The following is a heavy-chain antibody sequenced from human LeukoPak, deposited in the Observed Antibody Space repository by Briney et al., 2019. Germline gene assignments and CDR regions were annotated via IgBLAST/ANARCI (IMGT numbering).Heavy chain of an antibody. CDR1: GGSISSYY. CDR3: ARFDHGDYYFDY. CDR2: IYYSGST. D-gene: IGHD4-17*01. Sequence: SETLSLTCTVSGGSISSYYWSWIRQSPGKGLEWIGYIYYSGSTNYNPSLKSRVTISVDTSKNQSSLKLSSVTAADTAVYYCARFDHGDYYFDYWGQGTLVTVSS. V-gene: IGHV4-59*01. J-gene: IGHJ4*02.